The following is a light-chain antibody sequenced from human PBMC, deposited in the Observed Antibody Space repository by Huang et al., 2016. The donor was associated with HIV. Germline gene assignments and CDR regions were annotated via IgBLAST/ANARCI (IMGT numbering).Light chain of an antibody. CDR1: QSVSSN. CDR3: QQYDNGPIA. CDR2: GAS. Sequence: EIVMTQSPATLSASPGERATLSCRASQSVSSNLAWYQQKHGQAPRLLIYGASTRVTGVPARFSGSGSGTEFTLTISSLQSEDFAVYYCQQYDNGPIAFGQGTRLEI. J-gene: IGKJ5*01. V-gene: IGKV3-15*01.